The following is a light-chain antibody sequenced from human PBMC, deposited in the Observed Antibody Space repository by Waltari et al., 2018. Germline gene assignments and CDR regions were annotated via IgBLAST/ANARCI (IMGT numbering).Light chain of an antibody. Sequence: NFMLTQPHSVSESPGKTVTISCTRSSGTIASNYVQWYQHRPGSAPTTVIYEDNERPPWVPDRFSGSIDSSSNSASLTISGLKTEDEADYFCQSYDSSNQGVFGGGTKLTVL. J-gene: IGLJ3*02. CDR3: QSYDSSNQGV. V-gene: IGLV6-57*04. CDR2: EDN. CDR1: SGTIASNY.